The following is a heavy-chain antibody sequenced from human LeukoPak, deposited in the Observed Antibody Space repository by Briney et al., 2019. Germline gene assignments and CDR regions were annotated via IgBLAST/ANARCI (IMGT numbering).Heavy chain of an antibody. CDR2: ISAYNGNT. Sequence: ASVKVSCKASGYTFTSYGISWVRQAPGQGVEWMGWISAYNGNTNYEQKLQGRVTITTDTSTSTAYMELRSLRSDDTAVYYCARSDSIAVAAFFDYWGQGTMVTGSS. CDR3: ARSDSIAVAAFFDY. J-gene: IGHJ4*02. D-gene: IGHD6-19*01. CDR1: GYTFTSYG. V-gene: IGHV1-18*01.